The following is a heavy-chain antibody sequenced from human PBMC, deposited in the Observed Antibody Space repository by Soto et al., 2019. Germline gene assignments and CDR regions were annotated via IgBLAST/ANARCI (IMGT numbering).Heavy chain of an antibody. CDR1: GGTFSSYT. Sequence: SVKVSCKASGGTFSSYTISWVRQAPGQGLEWMGRIIPILGIANYAQKFQGRVTITADKSTSTAYMGLSSLRSDDTAVYYCAKDGGKDGYFGNWFDPWGQGTLVTVSS. J-gene: IGHJ5*02. CDR2: IIPILGIA. D-gene: IGHD5-18*01. CDR3: AKDGGKDGYFGNWFDP. V-gene: IGHV1-69*04.